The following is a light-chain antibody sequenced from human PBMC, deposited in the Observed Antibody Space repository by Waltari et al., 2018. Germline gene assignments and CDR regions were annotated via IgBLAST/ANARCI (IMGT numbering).Light chain of an antibody. J-gene: IGKJ2*01. CDR2: GAS. V-gene: IGKV1-12*01. CDR1: QAISSW. Sequence: DIQMTQSPSSVSASVGDSVTITGRASQAISSWLAWYQQKPGKAPELLIYGASTLQSGVPSRFSGSGSGTDFTLTINGLQPEDLATYFCQQADSFPYTFGQGTKLEIE. CDR3: QQADSFPYT.